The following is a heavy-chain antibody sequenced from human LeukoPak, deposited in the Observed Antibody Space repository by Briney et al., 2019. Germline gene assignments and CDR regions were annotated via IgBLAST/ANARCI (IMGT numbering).Heavy chain of an antibody. V-gene: IGHV1-18*01. CDR1: GYTSTSYG. D-gene: IGHD6-13*01. CDR2: ISAYNGNT. CDR3: ARSQQLYYYYYYYMDV. Sequence: GASVKVSCKASGYTSTSYGISWVRQAPGQGLEWMGWISAYNGNTNYAQKLQGRVTMTTDTSTSTAYMELRSLRSDDTAVYYCARSQQLYYYYYYYMDVWGKGTTVTVSS. J-gene: IGHJ6*03.